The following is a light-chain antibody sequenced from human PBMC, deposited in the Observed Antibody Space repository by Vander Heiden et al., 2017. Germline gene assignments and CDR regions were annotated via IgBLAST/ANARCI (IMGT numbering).Light chain of an antibody. V-gene: IGLV2-14*01. Sequence: QSALTQPASVSGTPGQSLTIPCTGASSDVDLYKNVSWYHQHPGKAPILMIYEVSNRPSGVSNRFSCSKSGNPASLTISGLQAEDESDYYCSSYTSSSTLVIFGGGTKLTVL. CDR3: SSYTSSSTLVI. CDR2: EVS. CDR1: SSDVDLYKN. J-gene: IGLJ2*01.